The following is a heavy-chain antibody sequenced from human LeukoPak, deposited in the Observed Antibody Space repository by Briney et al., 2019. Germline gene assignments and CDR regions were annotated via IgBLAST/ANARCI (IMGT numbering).Heavy chain of an antibody. V-gene: IGHV4-61*02. Sequence: SETLSLTCTVSGGSISSGSYYWSWIRQPAGKGLEWIGRIYTSGSTNYNPSLKSRVTISVDTSKNQFSLKLSSVTAADTAVYYCARGRLWFGELLVGLDVWGKGTTVTISS. D-gene: IGHD3-10*01. CDR3: ARGRLWFGELLVGLDV. CDR2: IYTSGST. J-gene: IGHJ6*04. CDR1: GGSISSGSYY.